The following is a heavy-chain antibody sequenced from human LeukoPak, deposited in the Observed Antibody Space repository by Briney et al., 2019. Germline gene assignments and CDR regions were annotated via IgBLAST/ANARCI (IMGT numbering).Heavy chain of an antibody. CDR2: ISGSGGST. J-gene: IGHJ3*02. D-gene: IGHD3-3*01. Sequence: PGGSLRLSCAAYGFTFSSYAMSWVRQAPGKGLEWVSAISGSGGSTYYADSVKGRFTISRDNSKNTLYLQMNSLRAEDTAVYYCAKDGITIFGVVIGDAFDIWGQGTMVTVSS. V-gene: IGHV3-23*01. CDR3: AKDGITIFGVVIGDAFDI. CDR1: GFTFSSYA.